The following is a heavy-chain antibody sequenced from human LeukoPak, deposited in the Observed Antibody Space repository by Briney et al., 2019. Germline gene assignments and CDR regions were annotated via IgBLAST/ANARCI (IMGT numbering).Heavy chain of an antibody. V-gene: IGHV4-4*09. Sequence: SETLSLTCTVSGGSISSYYWSWIRQPPGKGLEWIGYIYTSGSTNYNPSLKSRVTISVDTSKNQFSLRLSSVTAADTAVYYCARRLRSGHVDYWGQGTLVTVSS. J-gene: IGHJ4*02. CDR3: ARRLRSGHVDY. CDR2: IYTSGST. CDR1: GGSISSYY. D-gene: IGHD5-12*01.